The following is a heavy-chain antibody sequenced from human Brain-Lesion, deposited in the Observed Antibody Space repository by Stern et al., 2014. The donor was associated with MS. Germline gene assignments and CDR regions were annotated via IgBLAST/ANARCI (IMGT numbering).Heavy chain of an antibody. Sequence: QVQLQESGPGLVKPSQTLSLSCTVSGGSISSGGYYWSWIRPPAGKGLEWIGRIFNSGRTSSKHSPKSRATISIHTSNNHFLLRVNPMTAADTAVYYCARGRVVPGFQYYATDVWGQGTTVIVSS. CDR3: ARGRVVPGFQYYATDV. J-gene: IGHJ6*02. V-gene: IGHV4-61*02. CDR2: IFNSGRT. CDR1: GGSISSGGYY. D-gene: IGHD2-2*01.